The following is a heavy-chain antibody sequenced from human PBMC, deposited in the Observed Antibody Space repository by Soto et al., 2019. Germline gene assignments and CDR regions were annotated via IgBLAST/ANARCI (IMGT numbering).Heavy chain of an antibody. J-gene: IGHJ5*02. Sequence: ASVKVSCKASGYTFTSYGISWVRQAPGQGLEWMGWISAYNGNTNYAQKLQGRVTMTTDTSTSTAYMELRSLRSEDTAVYYCAGTARSIVVVPAVQPAHATNWYFGFDPWGQGTLVTVSS. CDR3: AGTARSIVVVPAVQPAHATNWYFGFDP. V-gene: IGHV1-18*01. CDR1: GYTFTSYG. CDR2: ISAYNGNT. D-gene: IGHD2-2*01.